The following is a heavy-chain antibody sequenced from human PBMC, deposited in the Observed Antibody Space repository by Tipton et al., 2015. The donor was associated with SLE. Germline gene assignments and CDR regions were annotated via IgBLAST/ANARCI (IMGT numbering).Heavy chain of an antibody. V-gene: IGHV4-59*11. CDR3: ARSVASDWSYFLDY. D-gene: IGHD6-19*01. CDR1: GGSISSHN. Sequence: LRLSCSVSGGSISSHNWNWIRQSPGKGLEWIGYIYKSGTTNYNHALRFRVTMSIDTSKNQFSLNLKSVTAADTAVYFCARSVASDWSYFLDYWGQGTLVTVSS. CDR2: IYKSGTT. J-gene: IGHJ4*02.